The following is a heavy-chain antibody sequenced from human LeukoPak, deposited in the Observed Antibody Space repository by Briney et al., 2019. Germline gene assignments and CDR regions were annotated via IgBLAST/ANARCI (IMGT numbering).Heavy chain of an antibody. D-gene: IGHD1-26*01. CDR2: ISWDGGST. J-gene: IGHJ4*02. CDR1: GFTFDDYT. CDR3: ARDSKRWEEVDY. Sequence: GGSLRLSCAASGFTFDDYTMHWVRQAPGKGLEWVSLISWDGGSTYYADSVKGRFTISRDNAKNSLYLQMNSLRAEDTAVYYCARDSKRWEEVDYWGQGTLVTVSS. V-gene: IGHV3-43*01.